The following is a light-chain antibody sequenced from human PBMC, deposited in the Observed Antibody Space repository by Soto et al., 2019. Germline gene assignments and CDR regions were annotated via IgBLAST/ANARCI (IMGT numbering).Light chain of an antibody. Sequence: EIVLTQSPATLSLSPGERATLSCRASQSVSSYLAWYQQKPGQAPRLLIYDVSNRATGIPARFSGSGSGTDFTLTISSLEPEDFAVYYSQQRSNWPPAMYTFGQGTKLEIK. J-gene: IGKJ2*01. CDR1: QSVSSY. CDR2: DVS. V-gene: IGKV3-11*01. CDR3: QQRSNWPPAMYT.